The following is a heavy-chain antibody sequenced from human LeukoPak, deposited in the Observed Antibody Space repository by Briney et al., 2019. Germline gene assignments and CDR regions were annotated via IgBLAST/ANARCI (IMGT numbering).Heavy chain of an antibody. CDR1: GGSFSGYY. J-gene: IGHJ5*02. V-gene: IGHV4-34*01. CDR3: ARGFPGGA. CDR2: INHSGST. Sequence: PSETLSLTCAVYGGSFSGYYWSWIRQPPGKGLEWIGEINHSGSTNYNPSLKRRVTISVDTSKNQFSLKLSSVTAADTAVYYCARGFPGGAWGQGTLVTVSS. D-gene: IGHD4-23*01.